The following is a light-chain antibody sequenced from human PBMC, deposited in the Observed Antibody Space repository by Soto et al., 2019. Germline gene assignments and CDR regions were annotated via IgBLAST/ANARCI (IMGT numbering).Light chain of an antibody. J-gene: IGLJ3*02. CDR2: EVS. Sequence: QSVLTQPASVSGSPGQSITISCIGTSSDVGGYNYVSWYQQHPGKAPKLMIYEVSNRPSGVSNRFSGSKSGNTASLTISGLQAEDEADYYCNSYTKSSTLNWVFGGGTKLTVV. CDR3: NSYTKSSTLNWV. V-gene: IGLV2-14*01. CDR1: SSDVGGYNY.